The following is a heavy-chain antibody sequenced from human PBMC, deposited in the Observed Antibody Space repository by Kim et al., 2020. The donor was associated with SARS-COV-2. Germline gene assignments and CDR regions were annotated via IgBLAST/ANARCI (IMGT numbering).Heavy chain of an antibody. V-gene: IGHV4-34*01. Sequence: SETLSLTCAVYGGSFSGYYWSWIRQPPGKGLEWIGEINHSGSTNYNPSLKSPVTISVDTSKNQFSLKLSSVTAADTAVYYCAGIRGYYGSGSYFKFWFDPWGQGTLVTVSS. CDR3: AGIRGYYGSGSYFKFWFDP. CDR1: GGSFSGYY. D-gene: IGHD3-10*01. CDR2: INHSGST. J-gene: IGHJ5*02.